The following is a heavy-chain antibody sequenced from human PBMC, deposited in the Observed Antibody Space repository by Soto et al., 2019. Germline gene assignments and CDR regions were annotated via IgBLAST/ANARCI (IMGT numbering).Heavy chain of an antibody. CDR2: IYHSGSA. CDR3: ARGYYYDSSGYYRN. J-gene: IGHJ4*02. CDR1: GGSISSGGYS. D-gene: IGHD3-22*01. V-gene: IGHV4-30-2*01. Sequence: SETLSLTCAVSGGSISSGGYSWNWIRQPPGKGLEWIGYIYHSGSAYCNPSLKSRVTITADESTSTAYMELSSLRSEDTAVYYCARGYYYDSSGYYRNWGQGTLVTVSS.